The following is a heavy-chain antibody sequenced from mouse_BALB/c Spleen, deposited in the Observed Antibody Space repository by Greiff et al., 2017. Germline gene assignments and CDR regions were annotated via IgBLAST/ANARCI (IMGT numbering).Heavy chain of an antibody. V-gene: IGHV5-6-5*01. CDR1: GFTFSSYA. D-gene: IGHD2-4*01. CDR2: ISSGGST. Sequence: EVKLVESGGGLVKPGGSLKLSCAASGFTFSSYAMSWVRQTPEKRLEWVASISSGGSTYYPDSVKGRFTISRDNARNILYLQMSSLRSEDTAMYYCARGGIYYDYDDYYAMDYWGQGTSVTVSS. CDR3: ARGGIYYDYDDYYAMDY. J-gene: IGHJ4*01.